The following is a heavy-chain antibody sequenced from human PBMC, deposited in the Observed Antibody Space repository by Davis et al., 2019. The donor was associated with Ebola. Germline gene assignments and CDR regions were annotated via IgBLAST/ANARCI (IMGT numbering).Heavy chain of an antibody. D-gene: IGHD5-12*01. CDR3: AKYGGGLRLRAPIDY. CDR2: INHSGST. J-gene: IGHJ4*02. V-gene: IGHV4-34*01. CDR1: GGSFSGYY. Sequence: MPSETLSLTCAVYGGSFSGYYWSWIRQPPGKGLEWIGEINHSGSTNYNPSLNSRVTISVDTSKNQFSLKLSSVTAADTAVYYCAKYGGGLRLRAPIDYWGQGTLVTVSS.